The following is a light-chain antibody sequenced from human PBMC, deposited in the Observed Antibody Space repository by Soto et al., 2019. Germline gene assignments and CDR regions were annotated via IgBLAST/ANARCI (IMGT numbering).Light chain of an antibody. CDR2: NAV. Sequence: EIVLTQSPGTLSLSPGERATLSCRASQSVSGTSLAWYQQKPGQAPRLLIFNAVSRAAGIPDRFSGSGSGTDFSLTISRLEPEDFAMYYCQLYDTSPLTFGQGTKVYIK. V-gene: IGKV3-20*01. CDR1: QSVSGTS. J-gene: IGKJ1*01. CDR3: QLYDTSPLT.